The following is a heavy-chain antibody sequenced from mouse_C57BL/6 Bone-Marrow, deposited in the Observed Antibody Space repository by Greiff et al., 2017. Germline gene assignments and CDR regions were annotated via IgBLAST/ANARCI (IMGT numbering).Heavy chain of an antibody. Sequence: EVQLVESGGDLVKPGGSLKLSCAASGFTFSSYGMSWVRQTPDKRLEWVATISSGGSYTYYPDSVKGRFTISRDNAKNTLYLQMSSLKSEDTAMYYCARQPVLRVDYWGQGTSVTVSS. CDR2: ISSGGSYT. V-gene: IGHV5-6*01. CDR3: ARQPVLRVDY. D-gene: IGHD1-1*01. J-gene: IGHJ4*01. CDR1: GFTFSSYG.